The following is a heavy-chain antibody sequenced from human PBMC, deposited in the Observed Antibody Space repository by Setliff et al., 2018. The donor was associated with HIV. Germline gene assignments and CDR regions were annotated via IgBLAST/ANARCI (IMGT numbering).Heavy chain of an antibody. CDR1: GFTFSDSW. V-gene: IGHV3-7*03. CDR2: INPDGSEQ. Sequence: GGSLRLSCIGSGFTFSDSWMTWVRQAPGKGLEWVANINPDGSEQFYVDSLRGRFTISRDDSENTAYLQMNSLKTEDTAVYYCTSGVEQWLIRGYWGQGTLVTVSS. D-gene: IGHD6-19*01. CDR3: TSGVEQWLIRGY. J-gene: IGHJ4*02.